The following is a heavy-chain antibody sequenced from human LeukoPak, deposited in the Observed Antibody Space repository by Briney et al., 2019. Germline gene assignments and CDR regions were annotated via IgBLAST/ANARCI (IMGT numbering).Heavy chain of an antibody. V-gene: IGHV4-34*01. Sequence: SETLSLTCAVYGGSFSGYYWSWIRQPPGKGLEWIGEINHSGSTNYNPSLKSRVTISVDTSKNQFSLKLSSVTAADTAVYYCARGVVPAAKGAFDIWGQGTMVTVSS. D-gene: IGHD2-2*01. CDR3: ARGVVPAAKGAFDI. J-gene: IGHJ3*02. CDR1: GGSFSGYY. CDR2: INHSGST.